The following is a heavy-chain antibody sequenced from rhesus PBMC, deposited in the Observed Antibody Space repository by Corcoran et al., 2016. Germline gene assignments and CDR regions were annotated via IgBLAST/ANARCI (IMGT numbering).Heavy chain of an antibody. CDR1: GYSFTSYW. Sequence: EVQLVQSGTEVKRPGESLKISFKTSGYSFTSYWISWLATMSGNGLEWMVAIDTSESDTRYSPSFQGQVTISADKSISTAYLQWSSLKASDSATYYCAKEGYINSLDVWGRGVLVTVSS. J-gene: IGHJ5-2*02. CDR2: IDTSESDT. D-gene: IGHD5-24*01. V-gene: IGHV5-2*01. CDR3: AKEGYINSLDV.